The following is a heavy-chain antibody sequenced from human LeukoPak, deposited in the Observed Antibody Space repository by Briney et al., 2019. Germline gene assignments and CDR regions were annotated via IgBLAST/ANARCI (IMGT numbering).Heavy chain of an antibody. J-gene: IGHJ4*02. CDR1: GGSISSYY. CDR3: ARVQYSFFGY. V-gene: IGHV4-59*01. Sequence: SETLSLTCTVSGGSISSYYWSWIRQPPAKGLEWIGYIYYSGSTNYNPSLKSRVTISVDTSKNQFSLKLSSVTAADTAVYYCARVQYSFFGYWGQGTLVTVSS. CDR2: IYYSGST. D-gene: IGHD5-18*01.